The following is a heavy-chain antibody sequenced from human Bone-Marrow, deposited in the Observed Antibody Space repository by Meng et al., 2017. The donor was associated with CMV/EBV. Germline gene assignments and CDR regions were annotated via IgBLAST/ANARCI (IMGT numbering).Heavy chain of an antibody. CDR3: AKSRGYDFWSGYFGYYYYHGMDV. V-gene: IGHV3-30*18. J-gene: IGHJ6*02. D-gene: IGHD3-3*01. Sequence: YGMHWVRQAPGKGLEWVALISHDGSNKYHADSVKGRFTISRDNSENTMYLQMNSLRAEDTAVYYCAKSRGYDFWSGYFGYYYYHGMDVWGQGTLVTVSS. CDR1: YG. CDR2: ISHDGSNK.